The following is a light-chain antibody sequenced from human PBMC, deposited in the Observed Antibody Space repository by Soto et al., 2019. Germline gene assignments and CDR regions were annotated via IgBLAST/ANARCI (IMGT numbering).Light chain of an antibody. Sequence: EIVLTQSPATLSLSPGERATPSCRASQSVTNSLAWYQQKPGQAPRLLVYDASNRATGIPTRFSGSGSGTDFALTISNLEPEDFAAYYCQQRANGVTFGPGTKVDIK. CDR1: QSVTNS. V-gene: IGKV3-11*01. CDR3: QQRANGVT. J-gene: IGKJ3*01. CDR2: DAS.